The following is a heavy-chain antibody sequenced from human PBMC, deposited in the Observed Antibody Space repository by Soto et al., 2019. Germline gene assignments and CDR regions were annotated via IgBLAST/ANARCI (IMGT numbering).Heavy chain of an antibody. D-gene: IGHD6-13*01. CDR3: ARAAMGGSSWPFDY. J-gene: IGHJ4*02. V-gene: IGHV4-59*12. Sequence: SETLSLTCTVSGDSLRNFFWSWIRQPPGKGLEWIGEIYHSGSTNYNPSLKSRVTISVDKSKNQFSLKLSSVTAADTAVYYCARAAMGGSSWPFDYWGQGTLVTVSS. CDR2: IYHSGST. CDR1: GDSLRNFF.